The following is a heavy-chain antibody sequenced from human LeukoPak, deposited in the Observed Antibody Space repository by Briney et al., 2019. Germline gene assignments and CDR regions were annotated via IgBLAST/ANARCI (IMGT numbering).Heavy chain of an antibody. D-gene: IGHD3-16*02. CDR1: GFTFSSYS. CDR3: AKDSAPRLGELSLYSDY. J-gene: IGHJ4*02. CDR2: ISSSSSYI. Sequence: PGGSLRLSCAASGFTFSSYSMNWVRQAPGKGLEWVSSISSSSSYIYYADSVKGRFTISRDNAKNSLYLQMNSLRAEDTAVYYCAKDSAPRLGELSLYSDYWGQGTLVTVSS. V-gene: IGHV3-21*04.